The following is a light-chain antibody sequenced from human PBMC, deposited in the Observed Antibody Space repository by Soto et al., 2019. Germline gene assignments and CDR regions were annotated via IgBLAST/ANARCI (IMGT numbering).Light chain of an antibody. Sequence: EIVLTQSPATLSLSPGDRATLSSRARQSVATDLACDQHKPALAPRLLSYGASNRATDTPGRFSGRGSGTDFNLTISSLESGASAIYYCQQRDKLPRTFRQGTKLEIK. CDR2: GAS. V-gene: IGKV3-11*01. J-gene: IGKJ2*01. CDR1: QSVATD. CDR3: QQRDKLPRT.